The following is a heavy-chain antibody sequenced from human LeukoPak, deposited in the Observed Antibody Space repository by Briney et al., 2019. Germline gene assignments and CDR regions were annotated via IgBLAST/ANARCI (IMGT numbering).Heavy chain of an antibody. Sequence: GESLKISCKGSGYSFTSYWIGWVRQMPGKGLEWMGIIYPGDSDTRYSPSFQGQVTISADKSISTAYLQWSSLQASDTAMYYCARLHSSSWYEGGFDYWGQGTLVTVSS. D-gene: IGHD6-13*01. J-gene: IGHJ4*02. CDR1: GYSFTSYW. CDR2: IYPGDSDT. V-gene: IGHV5-51*01. CDR3: ARLHSSSWYEGGFDY.